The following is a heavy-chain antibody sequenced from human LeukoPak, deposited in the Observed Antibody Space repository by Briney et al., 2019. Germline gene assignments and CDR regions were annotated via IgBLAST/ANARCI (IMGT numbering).Heavy chain of an antibody. CDR2: ISYDGSNK. Sequence: GGSLRLSCAASGFTFSSYGMHWVRQAPGKGLEWVAVISYDGSNKYYADSVKGRFTISRDNSKNKLYLQMNSLRAEDTAVYYCAKLLVEEGSGCYEQPFDYWGQGTLVTVSS. CDR1: GFTFSSYG. D-gene: IGHD6-19*01. V-gene: IGHV3-30*18. CDR3: AKLLVEEGSGCYEQPFDY. J-gene: IGHJ4*02.